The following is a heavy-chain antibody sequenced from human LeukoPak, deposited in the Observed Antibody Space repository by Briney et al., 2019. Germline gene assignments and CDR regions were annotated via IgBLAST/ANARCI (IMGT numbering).Heavy chain of an antibody. CDR1: GFTFSSYA. CDR2: IYSGGST. V-gene: IGHV3-53*01. J-gene: IGHJ4*02. D-gene: IGHD5-18*01. CDR3: ASSGYSYGFDY. Sequence: PGGSLRLSCAASGFTFSSYAMSWVRQAPGKGLEWVSVIYSGGSTYYADSVKGRFTISRDNSKNTLYLQMNSLRAEDTAVYYCASSGYSYGFDYWGQGTLVTVSS.